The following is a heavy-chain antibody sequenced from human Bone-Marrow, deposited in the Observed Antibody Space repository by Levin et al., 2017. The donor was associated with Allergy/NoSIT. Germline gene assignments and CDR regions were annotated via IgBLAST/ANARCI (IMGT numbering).Heavy chain of an antibody. V-gene: IGHV3-74*01. J-gene: IGHJ4*02. CDR3: LTGTGYYYDF. CDR1: GLTFNIYW. D-gene: IGHD1-14*01. CDR2: IKSDGTTT. Sequence: PGGSLRLSCAASGLTFNIYWMHWVRQAPGKGLVWVSLIKSDGTTTRYADSVKGRFTISRDNAKNTVYLQMNSLRAEDTAVYYCLTGTGYYYDFWGQGTRVTVSS.